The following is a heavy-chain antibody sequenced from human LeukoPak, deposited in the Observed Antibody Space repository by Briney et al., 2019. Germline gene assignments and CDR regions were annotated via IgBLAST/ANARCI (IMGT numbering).Heavy chain of an antibody. V-gene: IGHV1-8*03. J-gene: IGHJ6*03. D-gene: IGHD2-2*01. Sequence: ASVKVSCKASGYTFTGYYMHWVRQAPGQGLEWMGWMNPNSGNTGYAQKFQGRVTITRNTSISTAYMELSSLRSEDTAVYYCARASSTSRYYYYYYYMDVWGKGTTVTVSS. CDR2: MNPNSGNT. CDR1: GYTFTGYY. CDR3: ARASSTSRYYYYYYYMDV.